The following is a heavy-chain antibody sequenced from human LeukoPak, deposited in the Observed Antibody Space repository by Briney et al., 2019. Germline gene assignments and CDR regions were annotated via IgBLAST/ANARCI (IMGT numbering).Heavy chain of an antibody. CDR2: ISAYNGNT. CDR1: GYTFTGYY. D-gene: IGHD6-19*01. CDR3: ARDWYSSGWYSSDY. V-gene: IGHV1-18*04. Sequence: GASVKVSCKASGYTFTGYYMHWVRQAPGQGLEWMGWISAYNGNTNYAQKLQGRVTMTTDTSTSTAYMELRSLRSDDTAVYYCARDWYSSGWYSSDYWGQGTLVTVSS. J-gene: IGHJ4*02.